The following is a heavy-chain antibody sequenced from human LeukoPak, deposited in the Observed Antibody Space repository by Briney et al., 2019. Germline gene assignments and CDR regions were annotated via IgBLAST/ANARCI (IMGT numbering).Heavy chain of an antibody. CDR2: ISYDGSNK. Sequence: GGSLRLSCAASGFTFSSYAMHWVRQAPGKGLEWVAVISYDGSNKYYADSVKGRFTISRDNSKNTLYLQMNSLRAEDTAVYYCARVSNYDSSGYYPHHADAFDTWGQGTMVTVSS. V-gene: IGHV3-30*04. CDR1: GFTFSSYA. J-gene: IGHJ3*02. D-gene: IGHD3-22*01. CDR3: ARVSNYDSSGYYPHHADAFDT.